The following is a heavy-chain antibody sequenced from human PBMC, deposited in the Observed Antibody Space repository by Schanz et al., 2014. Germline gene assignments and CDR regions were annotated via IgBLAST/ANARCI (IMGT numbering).Heavy chain of an antibody. Sequence: QVQLQESGPGLVKPSQTLSLTCAVSGSSISSGGYSWSWIRQPPGKGLEWIGYIFFRGSTYYNPSLKSRVTTSIDPSKNQFSLRLTSVTAADTAVYYCYGMDVWGQGTTVTVSS. CDR1: GSSISSGGYS. J-gene: IGHJ6*02. CDR2: IFFRGST. CDR3: YGMDV. V-gene: IGHV4-30-4*07.